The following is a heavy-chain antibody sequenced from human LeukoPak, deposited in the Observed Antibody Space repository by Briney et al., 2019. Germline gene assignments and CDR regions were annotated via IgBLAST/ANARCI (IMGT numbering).Heavy chain of an antibody. J-gene: IGHJ4*02. CDR2: IKRKTEGGTT. V-gene: IGHV3-15*01. CDR1: GFTFSSYA. CDR3: TTGNFGPY. D-gene: IGHD3-10*01. Sequence: GGSLRLSCVASGFTFSSYAMSWVRQAPGKGLEWVGRIKRKTEGGTTDYVAPVKGRFIISRDDSKNTLYLQMNSLKTEDTAFYYCTTGNFGPYWGQGTLVTVSS.